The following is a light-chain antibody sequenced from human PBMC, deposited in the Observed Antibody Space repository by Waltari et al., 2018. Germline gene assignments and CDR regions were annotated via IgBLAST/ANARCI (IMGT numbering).Light chain of an antibody. CDR1: QSVGNF. CDR2: DSS. V-gene: IGKV3-11*01. J-gene: IGKJ4*01. Sequence: EIVLTQSPATLSLSPGERATLSCRASQSVGNFLAWYQLKPGQHPRLLIYDSSSRATGIPPRFSGSGSWTEFTLTISSLEPEDFAVYYCQHRSKWPPLTFGGGTKVEIK. CDR3: QHRSKWPPLT.